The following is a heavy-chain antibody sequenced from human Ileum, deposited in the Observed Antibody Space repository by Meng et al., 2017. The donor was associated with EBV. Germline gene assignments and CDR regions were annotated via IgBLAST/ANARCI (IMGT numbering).Heavy chain of an antibody. D-gene: IGHD2-8*01. CDR2: IKSKTDGGTI. J-gene: IGHJ4*02. CDR3: TTDDPQWDH. V-gene: IGHV3-15*01. Sequence: VELGGAGGGLGKAGGSLRLSCVASGLTFSNAWMTWVRQAPGKGLEWVGRIKSKTDGGTIDYVAPVKGRFTISRDDSKNTLYLQMNSLKTEDTAVYYCTTDDPQWDHWGQGTLVTVSS. CDR1: GLTFSNAW.